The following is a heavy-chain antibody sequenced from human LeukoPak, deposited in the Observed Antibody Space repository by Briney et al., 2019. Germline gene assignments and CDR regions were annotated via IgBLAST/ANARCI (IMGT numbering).Heavy chain of an antibody. CDR2: ISSSSSTI. D-gene: IGHD3-3*01. J-gene: IGHJ6*03. CDR3: ARDLSTIFGVVTRPMQYYYYYYMDV. Sequence: PGGSLRLSCAASGFTFSSYSMNWVRQAPGKGLEWVSYISSSSSTIYYADSVKGRFTISRDNAKNSLYLQMNSLRAEDTAVYYCARDLSTIFGVVTRPMQYYYYYYMDVWGKGTTVTVSS. V-gene: IGHV3-48*01. CDR1: GFTFSSYS.